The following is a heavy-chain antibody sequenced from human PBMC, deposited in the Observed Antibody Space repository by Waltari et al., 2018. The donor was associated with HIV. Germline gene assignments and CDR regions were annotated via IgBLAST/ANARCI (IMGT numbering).Heavy chain of an antibody. CDR3: VRVGYSFRPRYYYGMDV. V-gene: IGHV3-48*02. J-gene: IGHJ6*02. D-gene: IGHD2-15*01. CDR2: ISGSGATK. CDR1: GITFSSYS. Sequence: EVQLVESGGGFAQPGGSLRLSCVGSGITFSSYSMSWVRQAPGKGLDWISYISGSGATKYYAELVKGRFTISRDNARDSLYLQMESLRDEDTAVYYCVRVGYSFRPRYYYGMDVWGQGTTVIVSS.